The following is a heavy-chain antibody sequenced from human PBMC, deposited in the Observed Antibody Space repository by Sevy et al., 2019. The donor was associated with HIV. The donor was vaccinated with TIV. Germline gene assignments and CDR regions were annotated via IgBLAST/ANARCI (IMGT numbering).Heavy chain of an antibody. V-gene: IGHV3-9*01. CDR2: ISWNSGSI. CDR1: GFTFDDYA. J-gene: IGHJ4*02. D-gene: IGHD3-10*01. CDR3: AKDMIPTYGSGSSPLEY. Sequence: SLRLSCAASGFTFDDYAMHWVRQAPGKGLEWVSGISWNSGSIGYADSVKGRFTISRDKAKNSLYLQMNSLRDEDTALYYCAKDMIPTYGSGSSPLEYWGQGTLVTVSS.